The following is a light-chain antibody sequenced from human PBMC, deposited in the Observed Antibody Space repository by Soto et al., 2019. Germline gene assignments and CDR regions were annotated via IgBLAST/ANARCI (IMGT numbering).Light chain of an antibody. CDR2: EVS. CDR3: CSYAGSSTV. J-gene: IGLJ2*01. V-gene: IGLV2-23*02. CDR1: SSDVGSYNL. Sequence: QSALTQPASVPGSPVQSITISCTGTSSDVGSYNLVSWYQQHPGKAPKLMIYEVSKRPSGVSNRFSCSKSGNTASLTISGLQAEDDADYYCCSYAGSSTVLGVGTLVTVL.